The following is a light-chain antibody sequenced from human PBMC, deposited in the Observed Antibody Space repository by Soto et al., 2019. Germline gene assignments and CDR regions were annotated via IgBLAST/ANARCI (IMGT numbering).Light chain of an antibody. V-gene: IGLV1-40*01. CDR1: SSNIGAGYD. Sequence: QSVLTQPPSVSGAPGQRVTISCTGSSSNIGAGYDVCWYHQLPGTAPKLLIYGNTNRPSGVPDRFSGSKSGTSASLAITGLQAEDEADYYCQSYDSGLTGVVFGGGTKLTVL. CDR2: GNT. CDR3: QSYDSGLTGVV. J-gene: IGLJ2*01.